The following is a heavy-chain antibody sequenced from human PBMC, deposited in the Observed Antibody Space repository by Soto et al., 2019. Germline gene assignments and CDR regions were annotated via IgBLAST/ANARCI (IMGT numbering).Heavy chain of an antibody. CDR2: IYYSGST. CDR3: ARGYGAYDSSAYYYGAFDI. Sequence: PSETLSLTCTVSGGSISSYYWSWIRQPPGKGLEWIGYIYYSGSTNYNPSLKSRVTISVDTSKNQFSLKLSSVTAADTAVYYCARGYGAYDSSAYYYGAFDIWGQGTMVTVSS. CDR1: GGSISSYY. J-gene: IGHJ3*02. V-gene: IGHV4-59*01. D-gene: IGHD3-22*01.